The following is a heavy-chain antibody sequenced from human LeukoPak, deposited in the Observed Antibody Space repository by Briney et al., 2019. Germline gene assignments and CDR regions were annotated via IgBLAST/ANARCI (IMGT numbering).Heavy chain of an antibody. CDR2: IIPIFGTA. CDR3: ARDYYDSSGYKDY. CDR1: GGTFSSYA. Sequence: SSVTVSCKASGGTFSSYAISWLRQAPGQGLDWMGRIIPIFGTANSAEKFQGRVTITTDESTSTAYMELSSLRSEDTAVYYCARDYYDSSGYKDYWGQGTLVTVSS. J-gene: IGHJ4*02. V-gene: IGHV1-69*05. D-gene: IGHD3-22*01.